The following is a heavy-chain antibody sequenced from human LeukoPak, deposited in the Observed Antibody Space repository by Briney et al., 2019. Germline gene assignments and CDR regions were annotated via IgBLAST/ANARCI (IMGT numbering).Heavy chain of an antibody. CDR1: GGSISSYH. Sequence: SETLSLTCTVSGGSISSYHWSWIGQPPGKGLEWIGYIYYSGSTNYNPSLKSRVTISVDTSKNQFSLKLSSVTAADTAVYYCARDRAAAAVRFFDYWGQGTLVTVSS. J-gene: IGHJ4*02. V-gene: IGHV4-59*01. CDR3: ARDRAAAAVRFFDY. D-gene: IGHD6-13*01. CDR2: IYYSGST.